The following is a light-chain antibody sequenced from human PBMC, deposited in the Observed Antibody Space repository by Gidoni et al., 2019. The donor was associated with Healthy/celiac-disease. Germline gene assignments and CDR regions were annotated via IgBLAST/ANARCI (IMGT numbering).Light chain of an antibody. CDR1: KLGDKY. J-gene: IGLJ2*01. Sequence: YELTHPPSVSVAPGQTASIPCSGDKLGDKYACWYQQKPGQSPVLVIYQDSKRPSGIPERFSGSNSGNTATLTISGTQAMDEADYYCQAWDSSTVVFGGGTKLTVL. CDR2: QDS. CDR3: QAWDSSTVV. V-gene: IGLV3-1*01.